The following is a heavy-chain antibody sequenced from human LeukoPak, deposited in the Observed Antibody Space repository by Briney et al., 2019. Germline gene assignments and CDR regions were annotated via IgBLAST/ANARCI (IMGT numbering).Heavy chain of an antibody. J-gene: IGHJ6*02. CDR3: ARALGYCSSTSCWSLHYYYYYGMDV. D-gene: IGHD2-2*01. CDR2: IKQDGSEK. Sequence: GGPLRLSCAASGFTFSSYWMSWVRQAPGKGLEWVANIKQDGSEKYYVDSVKGRFTISRDNAKNSLYLQMNSLRAEDTAVYYCARALGYCSSTSCWSLHYYYYYGMDVWGQGTTVTVSS. V-gene: IGHV3-7*03. CDR1: GFTFSSYW.